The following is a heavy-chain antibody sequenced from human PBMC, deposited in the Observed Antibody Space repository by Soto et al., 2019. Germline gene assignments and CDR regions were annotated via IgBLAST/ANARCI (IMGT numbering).Heavy chain of an antibody. Sequence: GESVKISCRGSGYNFVGYWIAWVRQMPGKGLELMGIIYPSDSDTRYRPSFQGQVTISADKSISSAYLQWSSLRASDTAMYYCARGGVSTRTFDYWGQGTPVTVSS. D-gene: IGHD3-3*01. CDR1: GYNFVGYW. CDR3: ARGGVSTRTFDY. V-gene: IGHV5-51*01. CDR2: IYPSDSDT. J-gene: IGHJ4*02.